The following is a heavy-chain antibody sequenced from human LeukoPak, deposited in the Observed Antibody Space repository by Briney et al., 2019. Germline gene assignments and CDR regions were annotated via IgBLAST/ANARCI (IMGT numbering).Heavy chain of an antibody. CDR2: ISAYNGNT. V-gene: IGHV1-18*01. D-gene: IGHD6-19*01. CDR1: GYTFTSYG. Sequence: ASVKVSCKASGYTFTSYGISWVRQAPGQGLEWMGWISAYNGNTNYAQKLQGRVTMTTDTSTSTAYMELRSLRSDDTAVYYCASARLAVAGDLFDYWGQGTPVTVSS. J-gene: IGHJ4*02. CDR3: ASARLAVAGDLFDY.